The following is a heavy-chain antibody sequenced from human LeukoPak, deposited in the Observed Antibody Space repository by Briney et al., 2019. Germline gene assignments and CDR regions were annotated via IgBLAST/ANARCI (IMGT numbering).Heavy chain of an antibody. CDR2: ISSSSSTI. D-gene: IGHD3-10*01. CDR3: ARDRYYGSGSYYRPYYMDV. CDR1: GFTFSNYG. J-gene: IGHJ6*03. Sequence: GGSLRLSCAASGFTFSNYGMSWVRQAPRKGLEWVSYISSSSSTIYYADAVKGRFTISRDNAKNSLYLQMNSLRAGDTAVYYCARDRYYGSGSYYRPYYMDVWGKGTTVTISS. V-gene: IGHV3-48*04.